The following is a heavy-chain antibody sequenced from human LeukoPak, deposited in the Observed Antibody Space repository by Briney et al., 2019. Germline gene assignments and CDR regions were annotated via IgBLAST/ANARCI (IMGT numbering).Heavy chain of an antibody. CDR3: ARVGADSYGVDY. D-gene: IGHD5-18*01. J-gene: IGHJ4*02. CDR1: GGSISSGSYY. CDR2: IYTSGST. V-gene: IGHV4-61*02. Sequence: SQTLSLTCTVSGGSISSGSYYWSWIRQPAGKGLEWIGRIYTSGSTNYNPSLKSRVTISVDTSKNQFSLKLSSVTAADTAVYYCARVGADSYGVDYWGQGTLVTVSS.